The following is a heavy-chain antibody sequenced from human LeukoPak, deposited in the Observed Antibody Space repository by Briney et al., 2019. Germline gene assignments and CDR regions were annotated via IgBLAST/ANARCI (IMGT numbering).Heavy chain of an antibody. J-gene: IGHJ4*02. CDR1: GFTFSRYW. CDR3: VRVRRTGNFDY. V-gene: IGHV3-74*01. CDR2: INSDGSTT. Sequence: GGSLRLSCAASGFTFSRYWMHWVRQAPGKGLVWVSHINSDGSTTTYADSVKGRFTISRDNAKNTLYLQMNSLRAEDTAVYYCVRVRRTGNFDYWGQGTLVTVFS. D-gene: IGHD3-10*01.